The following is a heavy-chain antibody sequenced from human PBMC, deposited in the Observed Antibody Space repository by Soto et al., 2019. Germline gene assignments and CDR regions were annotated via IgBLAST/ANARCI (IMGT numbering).Heavy chain of an antibody. CDR3: AKARCSTANCYVPEY. J-gene: IGHJ4*02. CDR2: ISGSAGSSGP. CDR1: GFTVSSYY. Sequence: GGSLRLSCAASGFTVSSYYMTWVRQAPGKGLEWVSVISGSAGSSGPSYADSVQGRFSISRDNARNTLYLQMNSLRGEDTAMYYCAKARCSTANCYVPEYWGQGTRVTVSS. V-gene: IGHV3-23*01. D-gene: IGHD2-2*01.